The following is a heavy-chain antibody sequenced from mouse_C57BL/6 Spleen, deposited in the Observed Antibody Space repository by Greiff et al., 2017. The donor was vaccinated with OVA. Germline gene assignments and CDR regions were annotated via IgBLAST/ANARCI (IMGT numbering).Heavy chain of an antibody. J-gene: IGHJ3*01. D-gene: IGHD1-1*01. CDR3: ARGDYYGSSHQAWFAY. CDR2: ISDGGSYT. Sequence: EVKLQESGGGLVKPGGSLKLSCAASGFTFSSYAMSWVRQTPEKRLEWVATISDGGSYTYYPDNVKGRFTISRDNAKNNLYLQMSHLKSEDTAMYYCARGDYYGSSHQAWFAYWGQGTLVTVSA. CDR1: GFTFSSYA. V-gene: IGHV5-4*03.